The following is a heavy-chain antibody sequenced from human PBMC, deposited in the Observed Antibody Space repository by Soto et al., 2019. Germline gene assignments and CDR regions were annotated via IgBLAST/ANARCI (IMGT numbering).Heavy chain of an antibody. Sequence: QVQLQESGPGLVKPSQTLSLTCTVSGGTISNGDHCWSWIRQHPGKGLEWIGYIYYSGRTYYNPSLKSRLTMSVDTSKNQFSLRLSSVTAADTAVYYCVRDSVAAAGYFGYWGQGTLVTVSS. CDR1: GGTISNGDHC. J-gene: IGHJ4*02. V-gene: IGHV4-31*03. CDR2: IYYSGRT. CDR3: VRDSVAAAGYFGY. D-gene: IGHD6-13*01.